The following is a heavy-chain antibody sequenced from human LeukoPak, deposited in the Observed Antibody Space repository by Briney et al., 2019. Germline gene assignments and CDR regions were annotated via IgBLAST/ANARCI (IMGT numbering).Heavy chain of an antibody. Sequence: GGSLRLSCAASGFTFSSYWMHWVRQAPGKGLVWVSRIDSDGSSTSYAASVKGRFTISRDNAKNTLYLQMNSLKVEDTAVYYCARDEGDQWQPLDYWGQGTLVTVSS. V-gene: IGHV3-74*01. CDR1: GFTFSSYW. CDR3: ARDEGDQWQPLDY. D-gene: IGHD6-19*01. CDR2: IDSDGSST. J-gene: IGHJ4*02.